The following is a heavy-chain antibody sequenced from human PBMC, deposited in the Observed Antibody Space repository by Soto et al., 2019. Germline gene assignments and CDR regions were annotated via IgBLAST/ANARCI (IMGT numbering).Heavy chain of an antibody. CDR2: IYYSGST. CDR1: GGSISSYY. V-gene: IGHV4-59*01. D-gene: IGHD3-22*01. Sequence: QVQLQESGPGLVKPSETLSLTCTVSGGSISSYYWSWIRQPPGKGLEWIGYIYYSGSTNYNPSLKSRVTLSVATSQYPFSLKLSSVTAADTAVYYCARGAPRYYASSGYPLIWGQGTMVTVSS. J-gene: IGHJ3*02. CDR3: ARGAPRYYASSGYPLI.